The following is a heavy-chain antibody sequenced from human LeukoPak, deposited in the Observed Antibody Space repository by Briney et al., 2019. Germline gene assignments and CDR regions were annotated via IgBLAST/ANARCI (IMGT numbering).Heavy chain of an antibody. Sequence: PSGTLSLTCAVSGGSISSSHWWSWVRQPPGKGLEWIGEIHHSGSTNYNPSLKSRVTISVDKFKNQFSLKLSSVTAADTAVYYCASKLTAVAGYFDYWGQGTLVTVSS. CDR1: GGSISSSHW. D-gene: IGHD6-19*01. V-gene: IGHV4-4*02. CDR2: IHHSGST. J-gene: IGHJ4*02. CDR3: ASKLTAVAGYFDY.